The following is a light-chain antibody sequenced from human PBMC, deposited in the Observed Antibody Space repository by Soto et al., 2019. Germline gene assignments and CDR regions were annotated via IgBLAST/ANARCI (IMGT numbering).Light chain of an antibody. CDR1: QSISGW. V-gene: IGKV1-5*03. CDR2: KAS. J-gene: IGKJ4*01. Sequence: DIQMTQSPSTLSASVGDRVTITCRGSQSISGWLAWYQQKPGKAPKLLIYKASSLESGVPSRFSGSGSGTEFTLTISSLQPDDFATYYCQQYDSYALTFGGGTKVEIK. CDR3: QQYDSYALT.